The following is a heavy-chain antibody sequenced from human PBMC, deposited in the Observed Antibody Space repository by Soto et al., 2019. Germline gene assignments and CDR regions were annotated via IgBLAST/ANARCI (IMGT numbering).Heavy chain of an antibody. J-gene: IGHJ4*01. D-gene: IGHD2-2*01. Sequence: GGSLRLSCAASGFNFSSYAMSWVRQAPGKGLEWVSAISGSGGSTYYADSVKGRFTISRDNSKNTLYLQMNSLRTEDTAVYYCTTDSYISMPIVRFDYWGHGTLVTVSS. CDR3: TTDSYISMPIVRFDY. CDR2: ISGSGGST. V-gene: IGHV3-23*01. CDR1: GFNFSSYA.